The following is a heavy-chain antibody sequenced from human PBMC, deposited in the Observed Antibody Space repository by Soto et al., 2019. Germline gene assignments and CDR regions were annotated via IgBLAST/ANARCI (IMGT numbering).Heavy chain of an antibody. CDR3: ESGGWDIAEARTSLFFAY. CDR2: ISYDGSNK. CDR1: GFTFSSYA. V-gene: IGHV3-30-3*01. J-gene: IGHJ4*02. Sequence: QVQLVESGGGVVQPGRSLRLSCAASGFTFSSYAMHWVRQAPGKGLEWVAVISYDGSNKYYADSVKGRFTISRDNTKNTLYRQMNSLRAEEAAVYSCESGGWDIAEARTSLFFAYWGQGTLVTVSS. D-gene: IGHD6-13*01.